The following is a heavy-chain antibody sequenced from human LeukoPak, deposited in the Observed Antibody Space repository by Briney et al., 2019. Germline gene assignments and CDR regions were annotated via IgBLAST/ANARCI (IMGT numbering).Heavy chain of an antibody. D-gene: IGHD5-18*01. CDR2: IYTSGST. Sequence: PSETLSLTCTFSGGSISSYYWSWIRHPAGKGLECIGRIYTSGSTNYNPSLKSRVTMSVDTSKNQFSLKLSTVTAADTAVYYCARDPDSYEYYFDYWGQGTLVTVSS. J-gene: IGHJ4*02. CDR3: ARDPDSYEYYFDY. CDR1: GGSISSYY. V-gene: IGHV4-4*07.